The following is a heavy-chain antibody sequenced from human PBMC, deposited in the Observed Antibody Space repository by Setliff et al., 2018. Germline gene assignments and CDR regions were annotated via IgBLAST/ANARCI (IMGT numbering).Heavy chain of an antibody. CDR1: GYPFISYD. V-gene: IGHV1-8*02. D-gene: IGHD1-26*01. CDR3: ARSPPNRGVGQGHYMDV. Sequence: GASVKVSCKASGYPFISYDINWVRQAPGQGLEWMGWMNPNSGKTGYAQKFQGRVIMTRNTSISTAYLELNTLRSDDTAVYYCARSPPNRGVGQGHYMDVWGIGTTVTAP. J-gene: IGHJ6*03. CDR2: MNPNSGKT.